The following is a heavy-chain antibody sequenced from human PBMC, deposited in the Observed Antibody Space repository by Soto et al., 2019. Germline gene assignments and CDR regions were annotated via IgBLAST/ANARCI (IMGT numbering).Heavy chain of an antibody. J-gene: IGHJ5*02. V-gene: IGHV4-31*03. CDR3: ARAVTNNWNYWFDP. CDR1: GGSISSGGYY. CDR2: IYYSGST. D-gene: IGHD1-7*01. Sequence: QVQLQESGPGLVKPSQTLSLTCTVSGGSISSGGYYWSWIRQHPGKGLEWIGYIYYSGSTYYNPSLKSRVTISVDTSKNQFSLKLSSVTAADTAVYYWARAVTNNWNYWFDPWGQGTLVTVSS.